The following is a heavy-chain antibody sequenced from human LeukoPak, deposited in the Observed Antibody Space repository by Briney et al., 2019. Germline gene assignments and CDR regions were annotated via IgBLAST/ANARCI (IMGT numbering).Heavy chain of an antibody. D-gene: IGHD3-10*01. CDR3: AKGQNVLLWFGGLLAQDYYYYGMDV. Sequence: PGGSLRLSCAASGFTFSSYAMSWVRQAPGKGLEWVSAISGSGGSTYYADSVKGRFTISRDNSKNTLYLQMNSLRAEDTAVYYCAKGQNVLLWFGGLLAQDYYYYGMDVWGQGTTVTVSS. CDR2: ISGSGGST. V-gene: IGHV3-23*01. CDR1: GFTFSSYA. J-gene: IGHJ6*02.